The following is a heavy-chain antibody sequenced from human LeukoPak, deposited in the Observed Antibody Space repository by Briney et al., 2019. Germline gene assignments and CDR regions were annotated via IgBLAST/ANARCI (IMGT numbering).Heavy chain of an antibody. CDR2: IRYDGSNK. V-gene: IGHV3-30*02. Sequence: PGGSLRLSCAASGFTFSSYGVHWVRQAPGKGLEWVAFIRYDGSNKYYADSVKGRFTISRDNSKNTLYVQMNSLRAEDTAVYYCAKAIVVVIAYDAFDIWGQGTMVTVSS. J-gene: IGHJ3*02. CDR3: AKAIVVVIAYDAFDI. D-gene: IGHD2-21*01. CDR1: GFTFSSYG.